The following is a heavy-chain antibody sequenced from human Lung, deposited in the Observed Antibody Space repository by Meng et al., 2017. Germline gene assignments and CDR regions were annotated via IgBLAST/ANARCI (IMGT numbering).Heavy chain of an antibody. Sequence: QVQPVESGGGVVQPGRSLSLSCAASGFTFSRNAMHWVRQAPGKGLEWVAAISYDGSNQHYADSVKGRFTISRDNSENTLYLQMNSLRAEDTAVYYCARNNYGDYYFDYWGQGTLVTVSS. CDR2: ISYDGSNQ. J-gene: IGHJ4*02. V-gene: IGHV3-30*01. CDR1: GFTFSRNA. CDR3: ARNNYGDYYFDY. D-gene: IGHD4-17*01.